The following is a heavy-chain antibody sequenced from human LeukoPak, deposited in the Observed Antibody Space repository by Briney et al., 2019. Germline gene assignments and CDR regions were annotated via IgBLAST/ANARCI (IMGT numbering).Heavy chain of an antibody. CDR2: FDPEDAET. CDR1: GYTLTDLS. CDR3: ATAPRLSGWDFDY. V-gene: IGHV1-24*01. D-gene: IGHD6-19*01. Sequence: ASVKVSCKVSGYTLTDLSMHWVRQAPGKGLEWMGGFDPEDAETIYAQNFQGRVTMTEDTSTDTAYMELRSLRSEDMAVYYCATAPRLSGWDFDYWSQGTLVTVSS. J-gene: IGHJ4*02.